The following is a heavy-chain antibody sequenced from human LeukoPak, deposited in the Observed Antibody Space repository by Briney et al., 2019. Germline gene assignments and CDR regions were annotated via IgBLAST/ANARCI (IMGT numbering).Heavy chain of an antibody. V-gene: IGHV1-8*01. D-gene: IGHD6-13*01. CDR3: ARKRSSNNWFDP. CDR2: MNPNSGNT. CDR1: GYTFTSYD. Sequence: GASVKVSCKASGYTFTSYDINWVGQAPGQGLGGMGWMNPNSGNTGYAQKFQGRVTMTRNTSISTAYMELSSLRSEDTAVYYCARKRSSNNWFDPWGQGTLVTVSS. J-gene: IGHJ5*02.